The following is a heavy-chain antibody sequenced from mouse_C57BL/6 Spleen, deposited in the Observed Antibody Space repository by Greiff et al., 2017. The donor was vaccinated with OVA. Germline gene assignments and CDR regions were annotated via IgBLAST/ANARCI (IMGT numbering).Heavy chain of an antibody. V-gene: IGHV1-54*01. Sequence: QVQLQQSGAELVRPGTSVKVSCKASGYAFTNYLIEWVKQRPGQGLEWIGVINPGSGGTSYNEKFKGKATLTADKSSSTAYMQLSSLTSEDSAVYFCARGGYSKNYWGQGTTLTVSS. CDR3: ARGGYSKNY. CDR2: INPGSGGT. J-gene: IGHJ2*01. CDR1: GYAFTNYL. D-gene: IGHD2-5*01.